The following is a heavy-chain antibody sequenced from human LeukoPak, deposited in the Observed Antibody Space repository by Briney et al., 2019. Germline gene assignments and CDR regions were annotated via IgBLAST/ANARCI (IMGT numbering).Heavy chain of an antibody. Sequence: GTLSLTCTVSGDSINSLDLWSWVRQAPGKGLEWVGRIKKRSDGGTTDYAAPVKDRFIISRDDSQDTLYLQMNTLKTEDTAVYYCTRDWYHAFDFWGQGTVVTVSS. D-gene: IGHD3-9*01. CDR2: IKKRSDGGTT. J-gene: IGHJ3*01. CDR3: TRDWYHAFDF. V-gene: IGHV3-15*07. CDR1: GDSINSLDL.